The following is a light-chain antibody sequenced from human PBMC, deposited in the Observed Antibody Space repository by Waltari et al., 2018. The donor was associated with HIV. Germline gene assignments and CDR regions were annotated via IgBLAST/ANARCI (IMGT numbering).Light chain of an antibody. Sequence: QSVLTQPPSASGTPGQRVTISCSGSSSHIGSTAVNWYQQLPGTAPKLLIYSNNQRPSGVPDQFSGSKSGTSASLAISGLQSDDEADYYCAAWDDSLNDSYVFGPGTKVTVL. J-gene: IGLJ1*01. V-gene: IGLV1-44*01. CDR2: SNN. CDR3: AAWDDSLNDSYV. CDR1: SSHIGSTA.